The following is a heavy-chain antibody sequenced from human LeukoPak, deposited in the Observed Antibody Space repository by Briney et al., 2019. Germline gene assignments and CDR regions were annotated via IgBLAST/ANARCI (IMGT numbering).Heavy chain of an antibody. D-gene: IGHD6-19*01. CDR1: GLTFSNAW. Sequence: GGSLRLSCAASGLTFSNAWVSWVRQAPGKGLEWVSAISGSGGSTYYADSVRGRFTISRDNSKNTLYLQMNSLRAEDTAVYYCAKSFWDVSSGCYGHYWGQGTLVTVSS. J-gene: IGHJ4*02. CDR3: AKSFWDVSSGCYGHY. V-gene: IGHV3-23*01. CDR2: ISGSGGST.